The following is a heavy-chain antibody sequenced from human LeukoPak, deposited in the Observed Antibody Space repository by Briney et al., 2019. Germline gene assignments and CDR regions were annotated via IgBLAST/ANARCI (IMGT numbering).Heavy chain of an antibody. CDR1: GCTFSSYG. CDR3: AKDLCHLSNYGAQGI. CDR2: IRYDGSNK. D-gene: IGHD4-11*01. V-gene: IGHV3-30*02. J-gene: IGHJ3*02. Sequence: GGSLRLSCAASGCTFSSYGMHWVRQAPGKGLEWVAFIRYDGSNKYYADSVKGRFTISRDNSKNTLYLQMNSLRAEDTAVYYCAKDLCHLSNYGAQGIWGEGTMVTVSS.